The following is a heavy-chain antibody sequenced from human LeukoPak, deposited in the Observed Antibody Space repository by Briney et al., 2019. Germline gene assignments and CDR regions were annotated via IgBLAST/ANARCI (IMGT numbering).Heavy chain of an antibody. J-gene: IGHJ6*02. CDR1: GFTFDDYA. V-gene: IGHV3-9*01. CDR3: AKDIGSGWFYGMDV. D-gene: IGHD6-19*01. CDR2: ISWNSGSI. Sequence: PGRSLRLSCAVSGFTFDDYAMHWVRQAPGKGLEWVSGISWNSGSIGYADSVKGRFTISRDNAKNSLYLQMNSLRAEDTALYYCAKDIGSGWFYGMDVWGQGTTVTVSS.